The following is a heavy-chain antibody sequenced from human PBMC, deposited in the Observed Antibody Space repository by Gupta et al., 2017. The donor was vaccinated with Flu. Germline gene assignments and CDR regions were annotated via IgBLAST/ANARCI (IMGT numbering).Heavy chain of an antibody. D-gene: IGHD5-18*01. Sequence: QVQLVQSGAEVKRPGASVKISCRTSGYTFATHYIHWVRQAPGQGLEWMGIINPNGGSTNYAQKFHGRVTMIGDTSTSTFYMELSSLRSEDTAVYYCAGGMPGYTYGYNYFQYWGQGTRGTVSS. V-gene: IGHV1-46*01. CDR1: GYTFATHY. CDR3: AGGMPGYTYGYNYFQY. J-gene: IGHJ4*02. CDR2: INPNGGST.